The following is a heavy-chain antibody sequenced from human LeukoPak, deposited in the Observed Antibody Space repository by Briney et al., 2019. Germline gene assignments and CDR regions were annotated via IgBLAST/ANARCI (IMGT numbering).Heavy chain of an antibody. D-gene: IGHD3-10*01. V-gene: IGHV4-34*01. CDR2: INHSGST. CDR3: ARFGELLSSGDY. Sequence: SETLSLTCAVCGGSFSGYYWSWIRQPPGKGLEWIGEINHSGSTNYNPSLKSRVTISVGTSKNQFSLKLSSVTAADTAVYYCARFGELLSSGDYWGQGTLVTVSS. J-gene: IGHJ4*02. CDR1: GGSFSGYY.